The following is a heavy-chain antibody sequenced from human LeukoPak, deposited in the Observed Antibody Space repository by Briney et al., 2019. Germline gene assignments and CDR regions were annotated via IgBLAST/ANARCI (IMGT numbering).Heavy chain of an antibody. J-gene: IGHJ6*02. CDR3: AGDSRVEPTSPYYGMDV. Sequence: ASVKVSCKASGYTFTSYGISWVRQAPGQGLEWMGWISAYNGNTNYAQKLQGRVTMTTDTSTSTAYMELRSLRSDDTAVYYCAGDSRVEPTSPYYGMDVWGQGTTVTVSS. CDR2: ISAYNGNT. CDR1: GYTFTSYG. D-gene: IGHD1-1*01. V-gene: IGHV1-18*01.